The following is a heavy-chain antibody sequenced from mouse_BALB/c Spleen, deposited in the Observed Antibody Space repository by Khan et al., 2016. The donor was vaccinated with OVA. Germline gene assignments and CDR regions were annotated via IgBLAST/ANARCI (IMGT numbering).Heavy chain of an antibody. D-gene: IGHD2-1*01. V-gene: IGHV1-9*01. Sequence: QVQLKQSGVELMKPGASVKISCKATGYTFRSSWIQWVKQRPGHGLEWIGEILPGTGTTNYSERFKDKATFTADTSSNTAYMQLSSLTSEDSDVYYCARWGPYGNYGAYWGQGTLVTVSA. CDR2: ILPGTGTT. CDR1: GYTFRSSW. CDR3: ARWGPYGNYGAY. J-gene: IGHJ3*01.